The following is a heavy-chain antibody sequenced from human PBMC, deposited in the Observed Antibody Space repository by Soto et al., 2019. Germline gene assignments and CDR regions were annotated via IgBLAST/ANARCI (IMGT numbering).Heavy chain of an antibody. V-gene: IGHV4-31*03. J-gene: IGHJ4*02. CDR1: GGSINSGGYY. CDR2: IYYSGST. Sequence: QVQLQESGPGLVKPSQTLSLICTVSGGSINSGGYYWNWIRQHPGKGLEWIGYIYYSGSTYYNPFLRSRVTISADTSANQFSLKLSSVTAADTAVYFCARVYRQSGYSSSWVFDYWGQGTLVNVSS. CDR3: ARVYRQSGYSSSWVFDY. D-gene: IGHD6-13*01.